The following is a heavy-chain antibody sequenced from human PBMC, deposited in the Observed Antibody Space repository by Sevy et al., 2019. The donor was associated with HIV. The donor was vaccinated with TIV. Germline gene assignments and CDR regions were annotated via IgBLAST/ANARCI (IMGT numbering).Heavy chain of an antibody. Sequence: SETLSLTCTVSGGSISSDNYYWSWIRQPAGKGLEWIGRMYTSGTTNYNPSLKSRVTIAVDTSKNQLSLKLSSVTAADTAVHYCAREFLPLGDSFDIWGQGTMVTVSS. D-gene: IGHD7-27*01. J-gene: IGHJ3*02. CDR1: GGSISSDNYY. CDR2: MYTSGTT. CDR3: AREFLPLGDSFDI. V-gene: IGHV4-61*02.